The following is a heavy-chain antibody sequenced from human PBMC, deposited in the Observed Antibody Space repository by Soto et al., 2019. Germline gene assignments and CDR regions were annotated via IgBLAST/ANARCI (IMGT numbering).Heavy chain of an antibody. CDR2: IYYSGST. CDR1: GGFISSGGYY. Sequence: PSETLSLTCTVSGGFISSGGYYWAWIRQHPGKGLEWIGYIYYSGSTYYNPSLKSRVTISVDTSKNQFSLKLSSLTAADTAIYYCARESCSTSCTMDVWGQGTTVTVSS. V-gene: IGHV4-31*03. CDR3: ARESCSTSCTMDV. J-gene: IGHJ6*02. D-gene: IGHD2-2*01.